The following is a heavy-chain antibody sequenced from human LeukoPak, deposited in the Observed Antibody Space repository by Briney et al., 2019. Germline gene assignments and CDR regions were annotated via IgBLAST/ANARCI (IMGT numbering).Heavy chain of an antibody. CDR3: AKDSLELQY. J-gene: IGHJ4*02. CDR2: IGAGGTFT. Sequence: PGGSLRLSCTASGFTFSSYAMNWVRQAPGKGLEWVSGIGAGGTFTYYADSVKGRFTISRDNSRNTLYLQMNSLRADDTAVYYCAKDSLELQYWGQGTLVTVSS. V-gene: IGHV3-23*01. D-gene: IGHD1-26*01. CDR1: GFTFSSYA.